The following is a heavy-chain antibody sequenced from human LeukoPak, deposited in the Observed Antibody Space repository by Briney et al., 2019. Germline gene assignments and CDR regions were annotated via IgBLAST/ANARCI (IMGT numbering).Heavy chain of an antibody. J-gene: IGHJ4*02. V-gene: IGHV4-34*01. D-gene: IGHD1-14*01. CDR3: ARLHALGVRPDYYFDY. CDR1: GGSFSGYS. Sequence: PSETLSLTCAVSGGSFSGYSWSWIRQPPGKGLEWIGEINHRGITNYNPSLKSRVTISVDTSKNQFSLKLSSVTAADTAVYYCARLHALGVRPDYYFDYWGQGTLVTVSS. CDR2: INHRGIT.